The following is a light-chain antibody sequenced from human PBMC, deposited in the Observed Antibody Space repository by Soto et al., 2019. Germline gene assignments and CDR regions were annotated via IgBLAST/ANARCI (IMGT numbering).Light chain of an antibody. Sequence: EIVLTQSPGTLSLSQGERATLSCRASQSVSSSYLAWYQQKPGQAPRLLIYGASSRATGIPDRFSGSGSGTDFTLTISRLEPEDFAVYYCQQYGSSPYMYTFGQGTKVDIK. J-gene: IGKJ2*01. V-gene: IGKV3-20*01. CDR1: QSVSSSY. CDR3: QQYGSSPYMYT. CDR2: GAS.